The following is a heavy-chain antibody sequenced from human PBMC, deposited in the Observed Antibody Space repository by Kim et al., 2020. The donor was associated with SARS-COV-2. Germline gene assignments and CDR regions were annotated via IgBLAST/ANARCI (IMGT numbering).Heavy chain of an antibody. V-gene: IGHV4-30-2*04. Sequence: YYNPSLRSRVTVSVDTSKNQVSLKLSSMAAADTAVYFCASGGAVADANDYWGQGTLVTVSS. D-gene: IGHD6-19*01. J-gene: IGHJ4*02. CDR3: ASGGAVADANDY.